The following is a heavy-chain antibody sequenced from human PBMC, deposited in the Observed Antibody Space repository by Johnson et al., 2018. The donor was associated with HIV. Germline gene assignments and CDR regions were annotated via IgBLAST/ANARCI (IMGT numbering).Heavy chain of an antibody. Sequence: QMQLVESGGGVVQPGRSLRLSCAASGFTFGTFAMHWVRQAPGKGLEWVAVISYEGSTKYYADSVKGRFTISRDNAKNSLYLQMNSLRVDDTAVYYCARVRLEEDIFEAFDMWGLGTMVTVSS. V-gene: IGHV3-30*04. CDR2: ISYEGSTK. J-gene: IGHJ3*02. CDR3: ARVRLEEDIFEAFDM. CDR1: GFTFGTFA. D-gene: IGHD2-15*01.